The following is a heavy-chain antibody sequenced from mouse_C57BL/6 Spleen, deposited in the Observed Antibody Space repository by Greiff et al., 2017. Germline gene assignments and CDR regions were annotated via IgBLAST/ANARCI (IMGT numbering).Heavy chain of an antibody. CDR3: TGLIYYVAY. V-gene: IGHV6-3*01. D-gene: IGHD2-1*01. Sequence: EVQLVESGGGLVQPGGSMTLSCVASGFTFSNSWMNWVRPSPEKGLDWVAQIRLKSDNYATHYAESVKGKFTISIDDSNSSVYLQINNLRAEDTGIYYCTGLIYYVAYWGTGTMVTVSA. CDR1: GFTFSNSW. CDR2: IRLKSDNYAT. J-gene: IGHJ3*01.